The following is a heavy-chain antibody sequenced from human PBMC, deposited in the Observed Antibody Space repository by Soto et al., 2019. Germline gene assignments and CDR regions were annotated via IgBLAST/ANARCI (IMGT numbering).Heavy chain of an antibody. D-gene: IGHD3-22*01. CDR1: GFTFSTYG. Sequence: EVQLVESGGGLVKPGGSLRLSCAASGFTFSTYGMNWVRQAPGKGLEWLSSISDSGHYIYYADSVKGRFTISRDNAKNSLFLQMNSLRGEDTAVYYCARSGLALPYSASHWFDPWGHGTLVTVSS. CDR2: ISDSGHYI. V-gene: IGHV3-21*01. CDR3: ARSGLALPYSASHWFDP. J-gene: IGHJ5*02.